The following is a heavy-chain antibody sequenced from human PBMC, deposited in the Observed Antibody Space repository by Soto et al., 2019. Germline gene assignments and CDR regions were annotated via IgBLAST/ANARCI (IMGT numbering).Heavy chain of an antibody. CDR3: AKLADIITSQNIGPYFDY. CDR2: ISGSGGST. D-gene: IGHD5-12*01. J-gene: IGHJ4*02. CDR1: GFTFSSYA. V-gene: IGHV3-23*01. Sequence: EVQLLESGGGLVQPGGSLRLSCAASGFTFSSYAMSWVRQAPGKGLEWVSAISGSGGSTYYADSVKGRFTISRDNSKNTLYLQMNSLRAEDTAVYYCAKLADIITSQNIGPYFDYWGQGTLVTVSS.